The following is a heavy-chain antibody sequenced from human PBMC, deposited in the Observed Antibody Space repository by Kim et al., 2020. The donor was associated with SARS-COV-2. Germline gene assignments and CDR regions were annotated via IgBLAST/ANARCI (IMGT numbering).Heavy chain of an antibody. Sequence: SETLSLTCTVSGGSISSGSYYWSWIRQPAGKGLEWIGRIYTSGSTNYNPSLKSRVTISVDTSKNQFSLKLSSVTAADTAVYYCAREKSGGSWGVWGQGTLVTVSS. V-gene: IGHV4-61*02. CDR2: IYTSGST. CDR1: GGSISSGSYY. D-gene: IGHD2-15*01. CDR3: AREKSGGSWGV. J-gene: IGHJ4*02.